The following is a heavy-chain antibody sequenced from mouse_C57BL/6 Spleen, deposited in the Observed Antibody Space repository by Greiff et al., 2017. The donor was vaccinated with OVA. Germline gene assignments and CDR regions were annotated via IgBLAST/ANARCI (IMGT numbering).Heavy chain of an antibody. CDR3: ARRGWDPFDY. D-gene: IGHD4-1*01. V-gene: IGHV1-26*01. Sequence: EVKLQQSGPELVKPGASVKISCKASGYTFTDYYMNWVKQSHGKSLEWIGDINPNNGGTSYNQKLKGKATLTVAKSSSTAYMELRSLTSEDSAVYYCARRGWDPFDYWGQGTTLTVSS. CDR2: INPNNGGT. CDR1: GYTFTDYY. J-gene: IGHJ2*01.